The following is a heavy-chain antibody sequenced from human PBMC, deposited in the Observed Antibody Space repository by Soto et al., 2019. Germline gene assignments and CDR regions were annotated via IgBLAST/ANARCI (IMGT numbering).Heavy chain of an antibody. CDR3: ARDVWSRASGPPDS. CDR1: GFTLGYYW. J-gene: IGHJ4*02. V-gene: IGHV3-7*01. CDR2: IKWDASEK. Sequence: GGSLRLSCAASGFTLGYYWMSWVRQAPGKGLEWLATIKWDASEKKYVDSVKGRFTMSRDNAKNSVYLQMDSLRAEDTAVYYCARDVWSRASGPPDSWGQGTLVTVSS. D-gene: IGHD3-10*01.